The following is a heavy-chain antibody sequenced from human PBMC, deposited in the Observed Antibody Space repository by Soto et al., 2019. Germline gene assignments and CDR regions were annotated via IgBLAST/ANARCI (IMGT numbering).Heavy chain of an antibody. D-gene: IGHD4-17*01. CDR2: ISYDGSNK. V-gene: IGHV3-30*18. CDR3: AKARYGGNSRYWYFDL. J-gene: IGHJ2*01. Sequence: QVQLVESGGGVVQPGRSLRLSCAASGFTFSSYGMHWVRQAPGKGLEWVAVISYDGSNKYYADSVKGRFTISRDNSKNTLYLQMNSLRAEDKAVYYCAKARYGGNSRYWYFDLWGRGTLVTVSS. CDR1: GFTFSSYG.